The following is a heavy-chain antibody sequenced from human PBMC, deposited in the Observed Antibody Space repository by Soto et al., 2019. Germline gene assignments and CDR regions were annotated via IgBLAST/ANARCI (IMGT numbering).Heavy chain of an antibody. CDR3: ASSITMIVVVPGAFDI. Sequence: QVQLQQWGAGLLKPSETLSLTCAVYGGSFSGYYWSWIRQPPGKGLEWIGEINHSGSTNYNPPLKSRVTISVDTSKNQFSLKLSSVTAADTAVYYCASSITMIVVVPGAFDIWGQGTMVTVSS. J-gene: IGHJ3*02. D-gene: IGHD3-22*01. CDR2: INHSGST. V-gene: IGHV4-34*01. CDR1: GGSFSGYY.